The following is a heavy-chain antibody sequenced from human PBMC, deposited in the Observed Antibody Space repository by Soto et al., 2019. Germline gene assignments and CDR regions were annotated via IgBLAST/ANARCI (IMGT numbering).Heavy chain of an antibody. D-gene: IGHD5-12*01. CDR2: ISHTGGG. J-gene: IGHJ6*02. V-gene: IGHV4-61*01. Sequence: QVQLQEAGPGLVQPSETLAVTCTVSGGSVSSGSYYWSWIRQPPGKGLEWVGCISHTGGGDYNPSLKSRFTISVHTSKRQFLLRLNTVTAAYTAVYYCARAHSGYDTRGMDVLGQGTTVTVSS. CDR1: GGSVSSGSYY. CDR3: ARAHSGYDTRGMDV.